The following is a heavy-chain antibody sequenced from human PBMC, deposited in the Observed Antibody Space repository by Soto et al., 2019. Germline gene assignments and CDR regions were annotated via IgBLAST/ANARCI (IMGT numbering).Heavy chain of an antibody. CDR2: IYPGDSDT. Sequence: GESLKISCKGSGYSFTSYWIGWVRQMPGKGLEWMGIIYPGDSDTRYSPSFQGQVTISADKSISTAYLQWSSLKASDTAMYYCARRDFWSGYYPHPQYYFDYWGQGTQVTVSS. J-gene: IGHJ4*02. CDR1: GYSFTSYW. V-gene: IGHV5-51*01. CDR3: ARRDFWSGYYPHPQYYFDY. D-gene: IGHD3-3*01.